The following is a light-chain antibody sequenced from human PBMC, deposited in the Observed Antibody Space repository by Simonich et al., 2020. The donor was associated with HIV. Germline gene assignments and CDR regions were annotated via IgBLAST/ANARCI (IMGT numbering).Light chain of an antibody. V-gene: IGKV4-1*01. CDR2: WAS. Sequence: DIVMTQAPDSLAVSLGERDTINCKSSQSLLYSSNNKNFLAGYQQKPGPPPTLLIFWASPRESGVPDRFSGSGSGTYFTLTISSLQAEDVAVYYCQQYYSTPLTFGGGTKVEIK. J-gene: IGKJ4*01. CDR1: QSLLYSSNNKNF. CDR3: QQYYSTPLT.